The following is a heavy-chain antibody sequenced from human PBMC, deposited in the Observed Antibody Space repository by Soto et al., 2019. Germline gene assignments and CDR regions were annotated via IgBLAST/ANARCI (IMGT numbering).Heavy chain of an antibody. J-gene: IGHJ1*01. CDR3: ARQRTLVVTQADFAV. Sequence: HTCTVAGDSIRSRSYYWGCISQTPGKGLEWIGSIYYSGSTYDNPSLRSRVPMSIDTSKDQFSLKLKSVTAADTALYFCARQRTLVVTQADFAVWGQG. CDR1: GDSIRSRSYY. V-gene: IGHV4-39*01. CDR2: IYYSGST. D-gene: IGHD2-21*02.